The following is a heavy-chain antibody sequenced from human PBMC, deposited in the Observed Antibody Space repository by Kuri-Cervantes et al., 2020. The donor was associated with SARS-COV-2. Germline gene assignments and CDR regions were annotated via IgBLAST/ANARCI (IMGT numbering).Heavy chain of an antibody. CDR2: INHSGST. Sequence: GSLRLSCAVYGGSFSGYYWSWIRQPPGKGLEWIGEINHSGSTNYNPSLKSRVTISVDTSKNQFSLKLSSVTAADTAVYYCARGTPGLRTATVVAGSDPYDAFDIWGKGTTVTVSS. CDR1: GGSFSGYY. CDR3: ARGTPGLRTATVVAGSDPYDAFDI. D-gene: IGHD2-15*01. V-gene: IGHV4-34*01. J-gene: IGHJ3*02.